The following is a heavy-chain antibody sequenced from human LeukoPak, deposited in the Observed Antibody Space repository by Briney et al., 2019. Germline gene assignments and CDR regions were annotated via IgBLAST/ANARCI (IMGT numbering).Heavy chain of an antibody. CDR3: ARRIAARAFDI. J-gene: IGHJ3*02. V-gene: IGHV4-30-4*01. CDR2: IYYSGST. D-gene: IGHD6-13*01. Sequence: PSETLSLTCTVSGGSISSGDYYWSWIRQPPGKGLEWIGYIYYSGSTYYNPSLKSRVTISVDTSKNQFSLNLSSVTAADAAVYYCARRIAARAFDIWGQGTMVSVSS. CDR1: GGSISSGDYY.